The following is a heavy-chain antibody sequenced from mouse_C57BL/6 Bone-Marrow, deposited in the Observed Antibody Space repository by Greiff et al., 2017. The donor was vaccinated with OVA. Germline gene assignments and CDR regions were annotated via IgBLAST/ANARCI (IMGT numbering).Heavy chain of an antibody. CDR1: GFTFSDYY. Sequence: EVKLVESGGGLVQPGGSLKLSCAASGFTFSDYYMSWVRQTPEKRLEWVAYISNGGGSTYYPDTVKGRFTISRDNAKNTLYLQMSRLKSEDTAMYYCARHGWGAMDYWGQGTSVTVSS. CDR3: ARHGWGAMDY. CDR2: ISNGGGST. D-gene: IGHD3-3*01. V-gene: IGHV5-12*01. J-gene: IGHJ4*01.